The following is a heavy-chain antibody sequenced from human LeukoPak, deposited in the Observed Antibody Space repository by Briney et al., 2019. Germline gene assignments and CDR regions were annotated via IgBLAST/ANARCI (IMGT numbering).Heavy chain of an antibody. D-gene: IGHD1-26*01. V-gene: IGHV3-74*01. CDR3: ARAANSGNYLFDY. Sequence: PGGSLRLSCAASGFAFSSYWMHWVRQGPGKGLVWVSRINTDGSSTTYADSVKGRFAISRDNAKNTLYLQMNSLRAEDTAMYYCARAANSGNYLFDYWGQGTLVTVSS. CDR1: GFAFSSYW. CDR2: INTDGSST. J-gene: IGHJ4*02.